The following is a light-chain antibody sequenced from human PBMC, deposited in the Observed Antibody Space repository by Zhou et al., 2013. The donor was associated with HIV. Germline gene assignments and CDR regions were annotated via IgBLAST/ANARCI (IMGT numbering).Light chain of an antibody. CDR1: QFVSTS. J-gene: IGKJ1*01. CDR2: GTH. Sequence: DIQMTQSPSFVSASVRDTVNITCRASQFVSTSLAWYQQRPGEAPTLLIFGTHILESGVSSRFTGSGFGTEFILTITSLEPEDSAIYFCQQAHSFPHSFGQGTKVEI. V-gene: IGKV1-12*01. CDR3: QQAHSFPHS.